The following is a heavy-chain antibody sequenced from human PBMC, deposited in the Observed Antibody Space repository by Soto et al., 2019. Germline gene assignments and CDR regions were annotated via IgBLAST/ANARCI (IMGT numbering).Heavy chain of an antibody. CDR3: TRDRGTSMITNLFDY. CDR2: INPSGGGT. CDR1: GYTFTSYY. J-gene: IGHJ4*02. Sequence: QVQLVQSGAEVKKPGASIKVSCKASGYTFTSYYLHWVRQAPGQGLEWMGIINPSGGGTSYAQKFQSRFTMTIDSSTSTVYMELSSLISDDTAVYYCTRDRGTSMITNLFDYWGQGTLVTVSS. V-gene: IGHV1-46*03. D-gene: IGHD3-16*01.